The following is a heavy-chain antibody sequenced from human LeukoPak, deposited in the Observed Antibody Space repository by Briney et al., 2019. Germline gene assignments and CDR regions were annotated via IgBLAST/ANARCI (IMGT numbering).Heavy chain of an antibody. V-gene: IGHV3-48*03. CDR1: GFTFSSYE. CDR3: ARGLGYFDWLSLYYYYYYMDV. CDR2: ISNSGSTI. D-gene: IGHD3-9*01. J-gene: IGHJ6*03. Sequence: GGSLRLSCAASGFTFSSYEMSWVRQAPGKGLEWVSYISNSGSTIYYTDSVKGRFTISRDNAKNSLYLQMNSLRAEDTAVYYCARGLGYFDWLSLYYYYYYMDVWGKGTTVTISS.